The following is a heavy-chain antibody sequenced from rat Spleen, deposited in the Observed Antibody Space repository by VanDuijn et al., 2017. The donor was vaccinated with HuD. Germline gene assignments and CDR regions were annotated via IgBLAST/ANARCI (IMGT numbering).Heavy chain of an antibody. Sequence: EVQLVESGGGLVQPGRSLKLSCAASGFTFSDYYMAWVRQAPTKGLEWVATISYGDSSGHSSTYYRDSVKGRFTISTDNAKSTLSLQMDSLRSEDTATYYCARHNSGYGVMDAWGQGASVTVSS. D-gene: IGHD4-3*01. CDR2: ISYGDSSGHSST. CDR1: GFTFSDYY. CDR3: ARHNSGYGVMDA. J-gene: IGHJ4*01. V-gene: IGHV5-29*01.